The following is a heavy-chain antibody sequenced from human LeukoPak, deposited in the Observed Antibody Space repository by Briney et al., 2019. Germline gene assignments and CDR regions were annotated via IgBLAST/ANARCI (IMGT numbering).Heavy chain of an antibody. CDR2: IMPIFGTA. J-gene: IGHJ3*02. D-gene: IGHD6-13*01. CDR1: GGTFSSYA. CDR3: ARGGAAARGNNAFDI. Sequence: GSSVKVSCKASGGTFSSYAISWVRQAPGQGLEWLGRIMPIFGTANYAQKFQGRVTITTDESTSTAYMELSSLRSEDTAVYYCARGGAAARGNNAFDIWGQGTMVTVS. V-gene: IGHV1-69*05.